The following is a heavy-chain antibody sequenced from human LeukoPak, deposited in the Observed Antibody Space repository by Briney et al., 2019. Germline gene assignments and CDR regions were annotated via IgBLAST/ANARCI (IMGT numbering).Heavy chain of an antibody. J-gene: IGHJ4*02. V-gene: IGHV3-21*04. CDR3: AKCKIFGVIES. CDR2: ISGISGYI. Sequence: PGGSLRLSCAASGFTFSSYSMNWVRQAPGKGLEWVSSISGISGYIYYAHSVKGRFTISRDNAKNTLYLEMNSLRAEDTAVYFCAKCKIFGVIESWGQGPLDSVSS. CDR1: GFTFSSYS. D-gene: IGHD3-3*01.